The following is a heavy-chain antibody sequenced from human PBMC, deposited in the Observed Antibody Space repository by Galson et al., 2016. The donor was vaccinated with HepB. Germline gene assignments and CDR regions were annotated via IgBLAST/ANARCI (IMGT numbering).Heavy chain of an antibody. CDR2: VYYSGST. J-gene: IGHJ4*02. CDR3: ATYLGGIVRASDY. D-gene: IGHD1-26*01. V-gene: IGHV4-39*01. Sequence: ATLSLTSTVSGGSISSSHYYCGWTRQPPGKGLEWIGNVYYSGSTYYNPSLKSRVTISVDTSTSQFSLKLTSGTAADAAVYYCATYLGGIVRASDYWGQGTLGTVAS. CDR1: GGSISSSHYY.